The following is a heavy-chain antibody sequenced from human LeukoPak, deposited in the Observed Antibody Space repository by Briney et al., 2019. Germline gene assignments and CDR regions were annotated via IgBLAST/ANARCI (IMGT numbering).Heavy chain of an antibody. V-gene: IGHV3-53*01. J-gene: IGHJ6*02. CDR2: IYSGGST. D-gene: IGHD3-22*01. Sequence: GGSLRLSCAASGFTVSSNYMSWVRQAPGKGLEWVSVIYSGGSTYYADSVKGRFTISRDNFKNTLYLQMNSLRAEDTAVYYCARDDPGGYDSSGYYPPYYGMDVWGQGTTVTVSS. CDR3: ARDDPGGYDSSGYYPPYYGMDV. CDR1: GFTVSSNY.